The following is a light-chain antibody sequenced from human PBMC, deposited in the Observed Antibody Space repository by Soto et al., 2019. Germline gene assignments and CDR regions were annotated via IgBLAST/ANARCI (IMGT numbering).Light chain of an antibody. J-gene: IGLJ3*02. V-gene: IGLV3-21*04. CDR1: NIGSKS. Sequence: SYELTQPPSVSVAPGKTARITCGGNNIGSKSVYWYQQKPGQAPVLVIYFDRDRPSGIPERFSGSNSGNTATLPISRVEAGDEADYYCQVWHNSGDHPWVFGGGTKVTVL. CDR3: QVWHNSGDHPWV. CDR2: FDR.